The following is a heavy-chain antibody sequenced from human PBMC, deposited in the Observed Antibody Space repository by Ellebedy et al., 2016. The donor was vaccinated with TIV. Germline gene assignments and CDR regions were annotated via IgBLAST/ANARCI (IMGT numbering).Heavy chain of an antibody. V-gene: IGHV2-70*01. Sequence: SGPTLVKPTQTLTLTCTFSGFSLSTSGMRVSWIRQPPGKALEWLALIYWNDDKRYSPSLKTRLTISKDTSKNQVVLTMTNIDPVDTATYYCARIPGDYYAFDIWGQGTMVTVSS. CDR3: ARIPGDYYAFDI. CDR1: GFSLSTSGMR. CDR2: IYWNDDK. D-gene: IGHD4-17*01. J-gene: IGHJ3*02.